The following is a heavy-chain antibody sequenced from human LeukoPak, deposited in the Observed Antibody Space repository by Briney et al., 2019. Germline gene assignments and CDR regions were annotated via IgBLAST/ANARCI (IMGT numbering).Heavy chain of an antibody. Sequence: ASVTVSCKASGYTFTSYGISWVRQAPGQGLEWMGWISAYNGNTNYAQKLQGRVTMTTDTSTSTAYMELRSLRSDDTAVYYCARDMVRGVESPLNWFDPWGQGTLVTVSS. J-gene: IGHJ5*02. CDR3: ARDMVRGVESPLNWFDP. CDR2: ISAYNGNT. CDR1: GYTFTSYG. V-gene: IGHV1-18*01. D-gene: IGHD3-10*01.